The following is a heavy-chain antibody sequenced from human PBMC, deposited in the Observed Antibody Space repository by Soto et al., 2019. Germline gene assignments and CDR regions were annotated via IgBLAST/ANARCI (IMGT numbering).Heavy chain of an antibody. CDR2: ISGSGGST. J-gene: IGHJ4*02. D-gene: IGHD6-19*01. CDR3: ARRSSCWYFDY. CDR1: GFTFSSYA. Sequence: EVQLLESGGGLVQPGGSLRLSCAASGFTFSSYAMNWVRQAPGKGLEWVSVISGSGGSTYYADSVKGRCTISRDNSKNTLDLQMNSLRAEDTAVYYCARRSSCWYFDYWGQGTLVTVSS. V-gene: IGHV3-23*01.